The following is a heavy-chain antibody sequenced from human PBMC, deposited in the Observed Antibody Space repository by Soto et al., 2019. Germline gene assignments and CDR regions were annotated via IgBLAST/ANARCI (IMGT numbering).Heavy chain of an antibody. J-gene: IGHJ4*02. CDR3: ARDGFIRLGVYYYDSSGYYAPLGY. V-gene: IGHV3-30*03. CDR2: ISYDGSNK. Sequence: QVQLVESGGGVVQPGRSLRLSCAASGFTFSSYGMHWVGQAPGKGLEWVAVISYDGSNKYYADSVKGRFTISRDNSKNTLYLQMNSLRAEDTAVYYCARDGFIRLGVYYYDSSGYYAPLGYWGQGTLVTVSS. D-gene: IGHD3-22*01. CDR1: GFTFSSYG.